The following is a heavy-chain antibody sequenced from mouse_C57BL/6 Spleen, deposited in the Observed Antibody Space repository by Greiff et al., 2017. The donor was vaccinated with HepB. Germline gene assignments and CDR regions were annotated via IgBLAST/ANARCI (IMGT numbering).Heavy chain of an antibody. D-gene: IGHD2-5*01. V-gene: IGHV5-17*01. CDR1: GFTFSDYG. Sequence: EVNLVESGGGLVKPGGSLKLSCAASGFTFSDYGMHWVRQAPEKGLEWVAYISSGSSTIYYADTVKGRFTISRDNAKNTLFLQMTSLRSEDTAMYYCARLNYSNYDYAMDYWGQGTSVTVSS. J-gene: IGHJ4*01. CDR3: ARLNYSNYDYAMDY. CDR2: ISSGSSTI.